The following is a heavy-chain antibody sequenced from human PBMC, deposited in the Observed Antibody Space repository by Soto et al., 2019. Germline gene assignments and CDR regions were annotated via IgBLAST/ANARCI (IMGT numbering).Heavy chain of an antibody. J-gene: IGHJ6*02. CDR1: GYTFTGYY. Sequence: ASVKVSCKASGYTFTGYYMHWVRQAPGQGLEWMGWINPNSGGTNYAQKFQGRVTMTRDTSISTAYMELSRLRSDDTAVYYCARDLTAVDYYGMDVWGQGTTVTVSS. V-gene: IGHV1-2*02. CDR3: ARDLTAVDYYGMDV. CDR2: INPNSGGT.